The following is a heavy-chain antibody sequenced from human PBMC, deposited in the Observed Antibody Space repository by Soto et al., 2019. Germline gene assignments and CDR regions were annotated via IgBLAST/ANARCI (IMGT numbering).Heavy chain of an antibody. Sequence: EMQLVESGGGLVQPGGSLRLSCAASGFTFSDYHMEWVRQAPGMGLEWIGRARNDPRARTTQHAASVRGRFITSRDDSENSLYLQMNSLKTEDTAVYYCVGSLQYWGQGTLVTVSS. CDR1: GFTFSDYH. D-gene: IGHD6-13*01. CDR2: ARNDPRARTT. CDR3: VGSLQY. J-gene: IGHJ4*02. V-gene: IGHV3-72*01.